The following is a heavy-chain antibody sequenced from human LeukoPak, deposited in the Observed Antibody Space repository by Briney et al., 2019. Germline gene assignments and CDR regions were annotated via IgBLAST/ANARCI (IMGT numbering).Heavy chain of an antibody. Sequence: GGSLRLSCAASGFTFSSYAMSWVRQAPGKGLEYIANIKEDGSEKYYVDSVKGRFTISRDDAKNSLFLQMNSLRVEDTAVYYCARDNSAERGQQLANWGQGTLVTVSS. D-gene: IGHD6-13*01. V-gene: IGHV3-7*04. J-gene: IGHJ4*02. CDR1: GFTFSSYA. CDR2: IKEDGSEK. CDR3: ARDNSAERGQQLAN.